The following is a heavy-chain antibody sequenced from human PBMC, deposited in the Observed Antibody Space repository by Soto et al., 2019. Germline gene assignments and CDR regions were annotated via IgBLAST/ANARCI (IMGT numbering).Heavy chain of an antibody. Sequence: ASVKVSCKASGGTFSSYTISWVRQAPGQGLEWMGIINPSGGSTSYAQKFQGRVTMTRDTSTSTVYMELSSLRSEDTAVYYCARDLSLQHWGQGTLVTVSS. D-gene: IGHD3-3*02. V-gene: IGHV1-46*03. CDR2: INPSGGST. J-gene: IGHJ1*01. CDR1: GGTFSSYT. CDR3: ARDLSLQH.